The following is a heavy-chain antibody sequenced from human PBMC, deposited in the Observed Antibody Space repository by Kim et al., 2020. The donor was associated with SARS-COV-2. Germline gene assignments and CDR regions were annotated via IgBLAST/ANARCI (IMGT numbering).Heavy chain of an antibody. Sequence: ASVKVSCKVSGYTLTELSMHWVRQAPGKGLEWMGGFDPEDGETIYAQKFQGRVTITEATSTDTAYMELSSLRSEDTAVYYCATGVGMGVPSWFDPWGQGTLVTVSS. D-gene: IGHD1-26*01. CDR2: FDPEDGET. V-gene: IGHV1-24*01. CDR3: ATGVGMGVPSWFDP. CDR1: GYTLTELS. J-gene: IGHJ5*02.